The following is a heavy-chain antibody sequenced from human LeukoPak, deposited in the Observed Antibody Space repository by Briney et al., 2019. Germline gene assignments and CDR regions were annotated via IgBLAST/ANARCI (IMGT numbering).Heavy chain of an antibody. J-gene: IGHJ5*02. CDR2: IRSKAHGGTT. V-gene: IGHV3-49*04. CDR1: GFTFGDYA. Sequence: GGSLRLSCTASGFTFGDYAMSWVRQAPGKGVEWVGFIRSKAHGGTTEYAASVKGRFTISRDDSKSIAYLQMNSLKTEDTAVYYCTRIHYNWFDPWGQGTLVTVSS. CDR3: TRIHYNWFDP.